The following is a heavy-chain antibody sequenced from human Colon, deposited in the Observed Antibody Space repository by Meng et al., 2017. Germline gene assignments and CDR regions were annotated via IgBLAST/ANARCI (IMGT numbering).Heavy chain of an antibody. D-gene: IGHD2-2*01. J-gene: IGHJ5*01. CDR3: ARTAMLDS. V-gene: IGHV1-8*01. CDR2: MNPNTGNT. Sequence: QVQRVQSGAEVRKPGASVKVTCKASGYTFTSSDINWVRQATGRGLEWLGWMNPNTGNTGSAQKFQGRVSMTRDTSIGTAYMELSGLTSEDTAVYYCARTAMLDSWGQGTLVTVSS. CDR1: GYTFTSSD.